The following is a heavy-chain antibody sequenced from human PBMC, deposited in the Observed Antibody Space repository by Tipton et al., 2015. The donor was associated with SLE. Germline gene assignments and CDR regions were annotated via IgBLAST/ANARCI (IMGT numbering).Heavy chain of an antibody. J-gene: IGHJ4*02. Sequence: TLSLTCAVYGGSFSSSSSYYWAWIRQPPGKGVEWIGEINHRGSTNYNPSLKSRVTISVDTSKNQFSLKLSSVTAADTAVYYCARGGEDIVVVPANYWGQGTLVTVSS. D-gene: IGHD2-2*01. CDR3: ARGGEDIVVVPANY. CDR2: INHRGST. V-gene: IGHV4-34*01. CDR1: GGSFSSSSSYY.